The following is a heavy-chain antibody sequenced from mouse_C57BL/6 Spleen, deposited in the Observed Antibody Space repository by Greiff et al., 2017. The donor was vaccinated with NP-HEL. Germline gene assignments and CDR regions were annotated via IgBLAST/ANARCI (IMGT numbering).Heavy chain of an antibody. J-gene: IGHJ2*01. Sequence: QVQLKQSGAELARPGASVKLSCKASGYTFTSYGISWVKQRPGQGLEWIGEIYPRSGNTYYNEKFKGKATLTADKSSSTAYMELRSLTSEDSAVYFCARQDYFDDWGQGTTLTVSS. CDR3: ARQDYFDD. V-gene: IGHV1-81*01. CDR1: GYTFTSYG. CDR2: IYPRSGNT.